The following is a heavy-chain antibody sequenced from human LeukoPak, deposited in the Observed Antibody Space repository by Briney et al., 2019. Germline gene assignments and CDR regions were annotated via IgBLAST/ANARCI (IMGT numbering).Heavy chain of an antibody. CDR2: IYSGGST. V-gene: IGHV3-66*01. D-gene: IGHD2-21*01. CDR3: ARGYSSDN. CDR1: GFTVSSNY. Sequence: GGSLRLSCAASGFTVSSNYMSWVRQAPGKGLEWVSVIYSGGSTYYADSVKGRFTISRDNSKNTLNLQMDSLRAEDAAVYYCARGYSSDNWGQGTLVTVSS. J-gene: IGHJ4*02.